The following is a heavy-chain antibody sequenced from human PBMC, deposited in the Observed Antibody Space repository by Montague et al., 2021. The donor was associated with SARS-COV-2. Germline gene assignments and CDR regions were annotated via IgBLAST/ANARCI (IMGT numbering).Heavy chain of an antibody. V-gene: IGHV3-9*01. D-gene: IGHD3-10*01. CDR1: GFTFRDYA. Sequence: SLRLSCAASGFTFRDYAMHWVRQVPGKGLEWVSVMSWNSGRISYXXSVKGRFTISRDNAKNSVYLQMNSLRSEDTAMYYCAKDGYYYGPGSRFDYWGQGTLVTVSS. CDR3: AKDGYYYGPGSRFDY. J-gene: IGHJ4*02. CDR2: MSWNSGRI.